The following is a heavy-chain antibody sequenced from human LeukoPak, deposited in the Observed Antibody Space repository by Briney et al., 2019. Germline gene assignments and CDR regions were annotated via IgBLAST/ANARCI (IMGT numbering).Heavy chain of an antibody. J-gene: IGHJ4*02. CDR1: GGSFSGYY. CDR3: ARGYSYGPGY. V-gene: IGHV4-34*01. CDR2: INHSGST. Sequence: SETLSLTCAVYGGSFSGYYWSWIRQPPGKGLEWIGEINHSGSTNYNPSLKSRVTISVDTSKNQFFLKLSSVTAADTAVYYCARGYSYGPGYWGQGTLVTVSS. D-gene: IGHD5-18*01.